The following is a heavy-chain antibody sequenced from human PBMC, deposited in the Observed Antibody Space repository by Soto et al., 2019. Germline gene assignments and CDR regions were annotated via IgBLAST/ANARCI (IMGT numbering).Heavy chain of an antibody. CDR1: GGSISSGGYS. V-gene: IGHV4-30-2*01. D-gene: IGHD4-17*01. CDR2: IYHSGST. Sequence: SETLSLTCAVSGGSISSGGYSWSWIRQPPGKGLEWIGYIYHSGSTYYNPSLKSRVTISVDRSKNQLSLKLSSATAADTAVYYCARDIYGDYGRYYYGMDVWGQGTTVTVSS. J-gene: IGHJ6*02. CDR3: ARDIYGDYGRYYYGMDV.